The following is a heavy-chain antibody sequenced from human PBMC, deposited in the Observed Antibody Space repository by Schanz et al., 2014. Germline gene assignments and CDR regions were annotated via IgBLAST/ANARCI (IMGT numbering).Heavy chain of an antibody. J-gene: IGHJ4*02. D-gene: IGHD3-16*01. CDR1: GGAINSYY. Sequence: QVQLQESGPELVRPSETLSLTCNVSGGAINSYYWTWIRQPAGKGLEWIGRIYFSGNPNYNPSLKSRVTMSIDTSKNQFSLKLKSLTAADTAVYFCALQGGMGSPLAYWGQGILVTVSS. CDR2: IYFSGNP. CDR3: ALQGGMGSPLAY. V-gene: IGHV4-4*07.